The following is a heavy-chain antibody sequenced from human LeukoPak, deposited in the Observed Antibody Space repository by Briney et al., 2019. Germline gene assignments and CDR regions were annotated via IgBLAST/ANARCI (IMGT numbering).Heavy chain of an antibody. CDR2: IIPICGTA. D-gene: IGHD3-10*01. CDR1: GGTFSIYA. CDR3: ARADITMVRGVYFDY. J-gene: IGHJ4*02. Sequence: WASVKVSCKASGGTFSIYAISWVRQAPGQGLEWMGRIIPICGTANYAQKFQGRVTITTDESTSTAYMELRSLRSEDTAVYYCARADITMVRGVYFDYWGQGTLVTVSS. V-gene: IGHV1-69*05.